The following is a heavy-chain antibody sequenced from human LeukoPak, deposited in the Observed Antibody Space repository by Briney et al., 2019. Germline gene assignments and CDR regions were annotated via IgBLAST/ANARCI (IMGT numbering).Heavy chain of an antibody. CDR3: ASMVTSYFDY. Sequence: GGSLRLSCAASGFTFSSYAMHWVRQAPGKGLEWVAVISYDGSNKYYADSVKGRFTISRDNSKNTLYLQMNSLRAEDTAVYHCASMVTSYFDYWGQGTLVTVSS. V-gene: IGHV3-30*04. CDR1: GFTFSSYA. J-gene: IGHJ4*02. CDR2: ISYDGSNK. D-gene: IGHD5-18*01.